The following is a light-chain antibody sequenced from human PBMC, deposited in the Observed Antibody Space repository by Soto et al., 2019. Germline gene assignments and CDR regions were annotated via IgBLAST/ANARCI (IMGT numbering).Light chain of an antibody. Sequence: EIVFTQSPDTLSLSPCERATVSCGASQSVSNNYLAWYQQKPGQAPRLLIYGASNRATGIPDRFSGSGSGTDFTLTISRLEPEDFAVYYCQQRSNWPITFGQGTRLEN. CDR2: GAS. CDR3: QQRSNWPIT. CDR1: QSVSNNY. J-gene: IGKJ5*01. V-gene: IGKV3D-20*02.